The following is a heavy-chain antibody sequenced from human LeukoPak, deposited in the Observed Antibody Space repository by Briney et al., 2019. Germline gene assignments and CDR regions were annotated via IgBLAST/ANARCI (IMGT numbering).Heavy chain of an antibody. D-gene: IGHD3/OR15-3a*01. V-gene: IGHV1-3*01. CDR1: GYTSINYA. CDR3: ARGIWTRAVSSYYFDY. Sequence: GASVKVSCKASGYTSINYAIQWVRQAPGQRLEWMGWINAGNGHTRYSQRFQGRVTITRDASATTAYMEVTSLTSEDTAVYYCARGIWTRAVSSYYFDYWGQGTLVTVSS. J-gene: IGHJ4*02. CDR2: INAGNGHT.